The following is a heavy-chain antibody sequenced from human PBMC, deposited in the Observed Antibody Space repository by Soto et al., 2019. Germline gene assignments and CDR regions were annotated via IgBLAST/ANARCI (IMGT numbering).Heavy chain of an antibody. D-gene: IGHD3-22*01. CDR2: IIPIFGTA. J-gene: IGHJ4*02. CDR3: ARGRTYYYDSSGYDHFDY. Sequence: SVKVSCKASGGTFSSYAISWVRQAPGQGLEWMGGIIPIFGTANYAQKFQGRVTITADESTSTAYMELSSLRSEDTAVYYCARGRTYYYDSSGYDHFDYWGQGTLVTVSS. CDR1: GGTFSSYA. V-gene: IGHV1-69*13.